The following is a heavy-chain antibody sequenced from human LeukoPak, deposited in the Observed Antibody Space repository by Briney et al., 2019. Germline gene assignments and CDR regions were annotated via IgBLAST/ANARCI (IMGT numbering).Heavy chain of an antibody. D-gene: IGHD2-2*01. CDR3: ARVVPAALNSYDAFDI. V-gene: IGHV4-59*12. CDR2: IYYSGST. CDR1: GGSTSSYY. Sequence: SETLSLTCSVSGGSTSSYYWSWIRQPPGRGLEWIGYIYYSGSTNFKSPLKSRVTMSGDTSKNQFSLKLNSVTAADTAVYYCARVVPAALNSYDAFDIWGQGTMVTVSS. J-gene: IGHJ3*02.